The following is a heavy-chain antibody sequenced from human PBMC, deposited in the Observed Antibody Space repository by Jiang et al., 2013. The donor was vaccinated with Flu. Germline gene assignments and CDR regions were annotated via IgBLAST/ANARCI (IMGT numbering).Heavy chain of an antibody. CDR3: ARGSWFDP. CDR1: GGSFSGYY. J-gene: IGHJ5*02. Sequence: ARLLKPSETLSLTCAVYGGSFSGYYWSWIRQPPGKGLEWIGEINHSGSTNYNPSLKSRVTISVDTSKNQFSLKLSSVTAADTAVYYCARGSWFDPGAREPWSPSPQ. CDR2: INHSGST. V-gene: IGHV4-34*01.